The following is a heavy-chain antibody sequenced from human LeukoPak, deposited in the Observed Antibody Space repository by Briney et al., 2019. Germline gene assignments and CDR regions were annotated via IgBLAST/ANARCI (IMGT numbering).Heavy chain of an antibody. V-gene: IGHV3-74*01. J-gene: IGHJ4*02. CDR3: GRDLGGRSGY. CDR2: INEDGSIT. CDR1: GFTFSSYG. D-gene: IGHD1-26*01. Sequence: GGSLRLSCAASGFTFSSYGMHWVRQVPGEGLVWVSRINEDGSITNYADSVKGRFSISRDNAKNTLYLQMNSLRAEDTAVYYCGRDLGGRSGYWGQGTLVTVSS.